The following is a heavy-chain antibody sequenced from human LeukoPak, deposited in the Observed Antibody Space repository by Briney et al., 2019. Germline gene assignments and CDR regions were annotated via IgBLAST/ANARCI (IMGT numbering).Heavy chain of an antibody. Sequence: ASVKVSCKASGYTFTGFYMHWVRQAPGQGLEWMGWINPNSGGTNYAQKFQGRVTMTRDTSINTAYMELSSLRSDDTAVFYCARAHLIAAPGYNWFDPWGQGTLVPVSS. CDR2: INPNSGGT. CDR1: GYTFTGFY. D-gene: IGHD6-13*01. V-gene: IGHV1-2*02. J-gene: IGHJ5*02. CDR3: ARAHLIAAPGYNWFDP.